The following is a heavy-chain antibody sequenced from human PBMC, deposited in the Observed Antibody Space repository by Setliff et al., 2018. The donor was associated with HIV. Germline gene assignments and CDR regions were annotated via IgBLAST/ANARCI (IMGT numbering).Heavy chain of an antibody. CDR2: TTNKANNYIR. V-gene: IGHV3-72*01. CDR1: GFTFSSYE. Sequence: GESLKISCAASGFTFSSYEMNWVRQAPGKGLEWVGRTTNKANNYIREYAASVQGRFTISRDDSNDSLFLQMNNLKTEDTAVYYCVRAAAGLDIWSQGILVTVSS. CDR3: VRAAAGLDI. J-gene: IGHJ4*02.